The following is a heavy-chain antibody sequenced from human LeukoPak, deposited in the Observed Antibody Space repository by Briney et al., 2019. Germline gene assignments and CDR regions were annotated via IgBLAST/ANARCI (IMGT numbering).Heavy chain of an antibody. J-gene: IGHJ4*02. V-gene: IGHV3-9*01. CDR2: ISWNSGSI. D-gene: IGHD6-6*01. CDR3: ARVVEYSSSSPHPLDY. Sequence: GGSLRLSCAASGFTFDDYAMHWVRQAPGKGLEWVSGISWNSGSIGYADSVKGRFTISRDNSKNTLYLQMNSLRAEDTAVYYCARVVEYSSSSPHPLDYWGQGILVTVSS. CDR1: GFTFDDYA.